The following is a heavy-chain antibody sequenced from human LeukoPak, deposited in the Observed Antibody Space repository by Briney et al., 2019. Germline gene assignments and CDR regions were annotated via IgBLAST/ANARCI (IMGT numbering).Heavy chain of an antibody. V-gene: IGHV1-69*04. CDR3: ARDPQDNWGGY. CDR2: IIPILGIA. D-gene: IGHD1-1*01. J-gene: IGHJ4*02. Sequence: ASVKVSCKASGGTFSSYAISWVRQAPGQGLEWMGRIIPILGIANYAQKFQGRVTITADKSTSTAYMELSSLRSEDTAVYYCARDPQDNWGGYWGQGTLVTVSS. CDR1: GGTFSSYA.